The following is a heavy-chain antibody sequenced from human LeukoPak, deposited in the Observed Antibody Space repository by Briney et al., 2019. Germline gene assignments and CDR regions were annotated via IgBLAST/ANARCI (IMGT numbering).Heavy chain of an antibody. V-gene: IGHV1-69*04. Sequence: SVNVSFKASGGTFHSYAISWVRQAPGQGLEWMGRILPILGIANYAQKFQGRVTITADKSTSTAYMELSSLRSEDTAVYYCARGVDYGDYEHDEYWGQGTLVTVSS. CDR3: ARGVDYGDYEHDEY. CDR1: GGTFHSYA. J-gene: IGHJ4*02. CDR2: ILPILGIA. D-gene: IGHD4-17*01.